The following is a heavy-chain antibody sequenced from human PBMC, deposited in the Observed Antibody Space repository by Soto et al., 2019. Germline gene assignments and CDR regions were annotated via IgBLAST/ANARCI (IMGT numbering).Heavy chain of an antibody. CDR3: ARFPAY. CDR1: GGSISSGGDS. D-gene: IGHD2-2*01. CDR2: MYHSGST. Sequence: QLQLQESGSGLVKPSQTLSLTCAVSGGSISSGGDSWSWIRQPPGKGLEWIGYMYHSGSTYYNPSLKIRVTISIDRSKNQFSMKLSSVTAAATDVYSCARFPAYWGQGILVTVSS. J-gene: IGHJ4*02. V-gene: IGHV4-30-2*01.